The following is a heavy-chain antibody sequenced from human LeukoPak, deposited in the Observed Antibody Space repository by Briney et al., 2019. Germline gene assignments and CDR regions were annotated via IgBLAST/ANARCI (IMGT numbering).Heavy chain of an antibody. CDR3: AKSGYSYDWYYFDY. D-gene: IGHD5-18*01. CDR2: ISYDGSNK. Sequence: GRSLRLSCAASGFTFSSYGMHWVRQAPGKGLEWVAVISYDGSNKYYADSVKGRSTISKDNSKNTLYLQMNSLRAEDTAVYYCAKSGYSYDWYYFDYWGQGTLVTVSS. CDR1: GFTFSSYG. V-gene: IGHV3-30*18. J-gene: IGHJ4*02.